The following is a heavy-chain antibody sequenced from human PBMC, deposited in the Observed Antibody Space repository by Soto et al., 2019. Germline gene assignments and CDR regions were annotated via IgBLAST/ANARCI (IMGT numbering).Heavy chain of an antibody. CDR2: IFYTGST. CDR1: GGSISRYF. Sequence: QVQLQESGPGLVRPSETLSLTCTVSGGSISRYFWSWIRQSPGKGLEWIGYIFYTGSTTYNPSLKSWVHKSKDPSKDPFSLELSSLAAAVTAVFYCAYFSDLGWFDPWGQGTLVTVSS. CDR3: AYFSDLGWFDP. D-gene: IGHD2-21*01. V-gene: IGHV4-59*01. J-gene: IGHJ5*02.